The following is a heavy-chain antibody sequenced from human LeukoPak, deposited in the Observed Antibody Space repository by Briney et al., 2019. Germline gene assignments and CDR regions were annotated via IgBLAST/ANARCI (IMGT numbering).Heavy chain of an antibody. CDR1: GGSISSGTYY. D-gene: IGHD3-16*01. J-gene: IGHJ6*03. CDR3: AGGGFMIKLGGTYYMDV. CDR2: IYTSGST. V-gene: IGHV4-61*02. Sequence: PPETLSLTCTVSGGSISSGTYYWSWIRQPAGKGLEWIGRIYTSGSTNYNPSLKSRVTISVDTSKNQFSLKLSSVTAADTAVYYCAGGGFMIKLGGTYYMDVWGKGTTVTIS.